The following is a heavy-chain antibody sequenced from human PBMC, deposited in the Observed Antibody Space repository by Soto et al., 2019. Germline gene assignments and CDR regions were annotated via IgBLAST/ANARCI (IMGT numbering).Heavy chain of an antibody. CDR1: GGSISSGGYS. CDR2: IYHSGST. D-gene: IGHD7-27*01. Sequence: PSETLSLTCAVSGGSISSGGYSWSWIRQPPGKGLEWIGYIYHSGSTYYNPSLKSRVTISVDRSKNQFSLKLSSVTAADTAVYYCARVFRSVSGVDYYYGMDVWGQGTKVTVSS. J-gene: IGHJ6*02. V-gene: IGHV4-30-2*01. CDR3: ARVFRSVSGVDYYYGMDV.